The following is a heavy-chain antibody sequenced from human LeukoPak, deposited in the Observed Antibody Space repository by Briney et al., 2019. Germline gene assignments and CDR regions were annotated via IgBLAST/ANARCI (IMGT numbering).Heavy chain of an antibody. J-gene: IGHJ5*02. D-gene: IGHD1-26*01. CDR3: ARAVGSSESNWFDP. Sequence: SETLSLTCTVSGGSISSGNYYWRWLRQPAGTGLEWVGRIYATGSTNYNPSLKSRVTISVDTSKNQFSLKLSSVTAADTAVYYCARAVGSSESNWFDPWGQGTLATVSS. V-gene: IGHV4-61*02. CDR1: GGSISSGNYY. CDR2: IYATGST.